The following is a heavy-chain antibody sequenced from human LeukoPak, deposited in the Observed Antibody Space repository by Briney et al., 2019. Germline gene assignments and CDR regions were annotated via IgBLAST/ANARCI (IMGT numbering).Heavy chain of an antibody. V-gene: IGHV4-4*07. Sequence: KPSETLSLTCTVSGGSISSYYWSWIRQPAGKGLEWIGRIYTTGSTNYNPSLKSRVTMSVDTSKNQFSLKLSSVTAADTAMYYCARDQYRGESSYYFDYWGQGTLVTVSS. CDR2: IYTTGST. J-gene: IGHJ4*02. CDR1: GGSISSYY. D-gene: IGHD3-16*01. CDR3: ARDQYRGESSYYFDY.